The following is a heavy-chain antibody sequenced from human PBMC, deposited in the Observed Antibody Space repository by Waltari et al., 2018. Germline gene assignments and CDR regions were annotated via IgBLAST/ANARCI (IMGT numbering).Heavy chain of an antibody. CDR3: ARGRSAGGFFTFDS. CDR2: TYHNGAT. CDR1: GDSISSHY. D-gene: IGHD3-3*01. Sequence: QVQLQESGPRLVKPSETLSLTCSVSGDSISSHYWSWIRQSPGKGLEWLGYTYHNGATNYNPSLERRVTISGDTSMNQCARRLSSVTTADTAVYYCARGRSAGGFFTFDSWGQGALVTVSS. V-gene: IGHV4-59*11. J-gene: IGHJ4*02.